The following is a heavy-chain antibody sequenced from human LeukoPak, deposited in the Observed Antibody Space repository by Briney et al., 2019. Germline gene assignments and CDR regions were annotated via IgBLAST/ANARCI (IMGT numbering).Heavy chain of an antibody. Sequence: SVKVSCKASGGTFSSYAISWVRQAPGQGLEWMGRIIPILGIANYAQKFQGRVTITADKFTSTAYMELSSLRSEDTAVYYCALRYSSSYYFDYWGQGTLVTVSS. CDR2: IIPILGIA. CDR3: ALRYSSSYYFDY. V-gene: IGHV1-69*04. D-gene: IGHD6-6*01. J-gene: IGHJ4*02. CDR1: GGTFSSYA.